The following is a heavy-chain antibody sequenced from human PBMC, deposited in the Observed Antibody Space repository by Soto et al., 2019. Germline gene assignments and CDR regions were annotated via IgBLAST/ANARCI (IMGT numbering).Heavy chain of an antibody. CDR2: IYYSGST. CDR3: ARGVGYCSSTSCYADGWFDP. CDR1: GGSISSYY. D-gene: IGHD2-2*01. Sequence: SETLSLTCTVSGGSISSYYWSWIRQPPGKGLEWIGYIYYSGSTNYNPSLKSRVTISVDTSKNQFSLKLSSVTAADTAVYYCARGVGYCSSTSCYADGWFDPWGQGTLVTVSS. J-gene: IGHJ5*02. V-gene: IGHV4-59*01.